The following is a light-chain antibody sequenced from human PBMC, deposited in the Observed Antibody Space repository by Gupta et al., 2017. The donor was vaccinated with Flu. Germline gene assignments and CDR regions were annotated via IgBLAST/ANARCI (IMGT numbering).Light chain of an antibody. Sequence: QTVVTQEPSLTVSPGGTVTLTCASSTGAVISNYYPNWFQQKPGQPPRAVIYSTTTKPAWTPARFSGSLLGGKAALTLSNVQPEDEADYYCLLYLGGDLRIFGGGTKLTVL. V-gene: IGLV7-43*01. CDR2: STT. CDR1: TGAVISNYY. J-gene: IGLJ2*01. CDR3: LLYLGGDLRI.